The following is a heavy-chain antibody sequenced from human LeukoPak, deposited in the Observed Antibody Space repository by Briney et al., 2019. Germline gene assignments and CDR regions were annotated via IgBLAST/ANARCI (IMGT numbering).Heavy chain of an antibody. V-gene: IGHV1-46*01. Sequence: AASVKVSCKASGYTFTSYYMHWVRQAPGQGLEWMGIINPSGGSTSYAQKFQGRVTMTRDTSTSTVYMELSSLRSEDTAVYYCARGLGSSSDYYYGMDVWGQGTTVTVSS. CDR2: INPSGGST. J-gene: IGHJ6*02. CDR1: GYTFTSYY. CDR3: ARGLGSSSDYYYGMDV. D-gene: IGHD3-10*01.